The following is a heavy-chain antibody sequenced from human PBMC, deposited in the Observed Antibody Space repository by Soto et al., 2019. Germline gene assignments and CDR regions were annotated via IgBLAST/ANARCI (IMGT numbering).Heavy chain of an antibody. Sequence: QVQLQESGPGLVQPSGTLSLTCAVSGGSISSGNWWAWVRQSPGKGLQWIGEIHHGGSTNYNPSLKSRVTISVDKSKNQCSLKLTSVTAADTADYYCARTSYYDSTGYYNMDVWGQGTTVTISS. V-gene: IGHV4-4*02. D-gene: IGHD3-22*01. CDR3: ARTSYYDSTGYYNMDV. CDR1: GGSISSGNW. CDR2: IHHGGST. J-gene: IGHJ6*02.